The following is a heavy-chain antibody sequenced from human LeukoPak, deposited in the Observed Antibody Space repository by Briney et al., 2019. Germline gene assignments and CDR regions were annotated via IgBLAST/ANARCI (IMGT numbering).Heavy chain of an antibody. CDR2: IYYSGST. D-gene: IGHD3-10*01. CDR1: GGSISSYY. CDR3: AKHYMGSSYNRAVDY. J-gene: IGHJ4*02. V-gene: IGHV4-59*08. Sequence: SETLSLTCTVSGGSISSYYWSWIRQPPGKGLEWIGYIYYSGSTNYNPSLKSRVTISVDTSKNQFSLKLSSVTAADTAVYHCAKHYMGSSYNRAVDYWGQGTLVTVSS.